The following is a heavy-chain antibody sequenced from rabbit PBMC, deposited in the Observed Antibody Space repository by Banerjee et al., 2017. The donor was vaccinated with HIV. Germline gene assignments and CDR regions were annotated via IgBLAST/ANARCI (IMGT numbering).Heavy chain of an antibody. D-gene: IGHD3-1*01. J-gene: IGHJ6*01. CDR2: IAAGSSGRT. V-gene: IGHV1S40*01. Sequence: QQLVESGGGLVKPGASLTLTCKASGFSFSSSYYMCWVRQAPGKGLEWIACIAAGSSGRTYYASWAKGRFTISKTSSTTVTLQMTSLTAADTATYFCARGPSWSYGMDLWGQGTLVTVS. CDR3: ARGPSWSYGMDL. CDR1: GFSFSSSYY.